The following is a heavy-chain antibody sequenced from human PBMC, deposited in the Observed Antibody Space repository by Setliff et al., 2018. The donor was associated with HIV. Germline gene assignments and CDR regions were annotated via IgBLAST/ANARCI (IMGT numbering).Heavy chain of an antibody. J-gene: IGHJ5*02. D-gene: IGHD6-13*01. CDR3: ATDDVAVVGTCDH. CDR1: GHTFSNYD. CDR2: MNPNSGDT. V-gene: IGHV1-8*01. Sequence: GASVKVSCKASGHTFSNYDVIWVRRATGQGLEWMGWMNPNSGDTGYAQKFQGRVIMTRDTSISTAYMELSSLRSEDTAVYYCATDDVAVVGTCDHWGQGTLVTVSS.